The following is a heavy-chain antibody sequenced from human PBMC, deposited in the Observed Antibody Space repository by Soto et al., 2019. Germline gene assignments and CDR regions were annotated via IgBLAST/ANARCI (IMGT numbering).Heavy chain of an antibody. CDR3: AKDRQQQLVHYYYGMDV. J-gene: IGHJ6*02. D-gene: IGHD6-13*01. CDR1: GFTFSSYG. CDR2: ISYDGSNK. V-gene: IGHV3-30*18. Sequence: GGSLRLSCAASGFTFSSYGMHWVRQAPGKGLEWVAVISYDGSNKYYADSVKGRFTISRDNSKNTLYLQMNSLRAEDTAVYYCAKDRQQQLVHYYYGMDVWGQGTTVTVSS.